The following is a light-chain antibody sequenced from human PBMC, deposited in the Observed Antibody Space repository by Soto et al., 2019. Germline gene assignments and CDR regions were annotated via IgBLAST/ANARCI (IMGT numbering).Light chain of an antibody. V-gene: IGKV1-9*01. CDR3: QQLNNYPRT. J-gene: IGKJ1*01. CDR1: QGISSY. Sequence: DIQLTQSPSFLSASVGDRVTITCRASQGISSYLAWYQQKPGKAPKLLISTASTLQSGVPSRFSGSGSGTEFTLTISSLQPEDFATYYCQQLNNYPRTFGQGTKVE. CDR2: TAS.